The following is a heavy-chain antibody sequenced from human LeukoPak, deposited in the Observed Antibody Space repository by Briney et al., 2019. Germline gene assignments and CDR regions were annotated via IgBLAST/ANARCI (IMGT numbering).Heavy chain of an antibody. CDR3: ARVVPGLRFLEWLPDYFDY. V-gene: IGHV3-30-3*01. Sequence: GGSLRLSCAASGFTFSSYAMHWVRQAPGKGLEWVAVISYDGSNKYYADSVKGRFTISRDNSKNTLYLQMNSLRAEDTAVYYCARVVPGLRFLEWLPDYFDYWGQGTLVTVSS. CDR1: GFTFSSYA. J-gene: IGHJ4*02. D-gene: IGHD3-3*01. CDR2: ISYDGSNK.